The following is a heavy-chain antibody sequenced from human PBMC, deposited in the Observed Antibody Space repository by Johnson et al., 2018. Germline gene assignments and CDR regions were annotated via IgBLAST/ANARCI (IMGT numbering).Heavy chain of an antibody. V-gene: IGHV3-NL1*01. CDR1: GFTFSSYG. J-gene: IGHJ3*02. Sequence: QVQLVESGGGVVQPGRSLRLSCAASGFTFSSYGMHWVRQAPGKGLEWVAVIYSGGSTYYADSVKGGLTIASDNTKNTLYLQLNSLRAEDTAVDYCARDYTYYYDSSGSPGKGTDAFDIWGQGTMVTVSS. D-gene: IGHD3-22*01. CDR2: IYSGGST. CDR3: ARDYTYYYDSSGSPGKGTDAFDI.